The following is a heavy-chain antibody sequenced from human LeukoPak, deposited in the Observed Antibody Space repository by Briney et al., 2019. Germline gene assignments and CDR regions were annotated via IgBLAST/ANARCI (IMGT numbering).Heavy chain of an antibody. CDR1: GGSISSSSYY. D-gene: IGHD3-10*01. J-gene: IGHJ4*02. CDR2: IYYSGST. V-gene: IGHV4-39*01. Sequence: SETLSLTCTVSGGSISSSSYYWGWIRQPPGKGLEWIGSIYYSGSTYYNPSLKSRVTISVDTSKNRFSLKLSSVTAADTAVYYCARHLLSHLLCPFDYWGQGTLVTVSS. CDR3: ARHLLSHLLCPFDY.